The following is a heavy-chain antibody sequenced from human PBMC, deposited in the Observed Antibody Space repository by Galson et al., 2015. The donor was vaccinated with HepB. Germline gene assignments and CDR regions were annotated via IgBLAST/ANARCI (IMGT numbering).Heavy chain of an antibody. J-gene: IGHJ5*02. V-gene: IGHV3-23*01. CDR3: AKDPHYYDILTGYGPFLNWFDP. D-gene: IGHD3-9*01. CDR1: GFTFRSYA. CDR2: ISGSGGRT. Sequence: SLRLSCAASGFTFRSYAMSWVRQAPGKGLEWVSVISGSGGRTYYADSVQGRFTISRDNSNSTLYLQMSNLRAEDTAVYYCAKDPHYYDILTGYGPFLNWFDPWGQGTLVTVSS.